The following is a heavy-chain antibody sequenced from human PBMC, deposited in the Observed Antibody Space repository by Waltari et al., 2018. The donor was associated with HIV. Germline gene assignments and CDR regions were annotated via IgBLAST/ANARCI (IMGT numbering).Heavy chain of an antibody. V-gene: IGHV4-30-4*01. D-gene: IGHD3-22*01. CDR1: CGSISRGDYC. CDR2: IYYSGST. J-gene: IGHJ4*02. Sequence: QLQLQEPGPGLVKPSQTLSLPCTVSCGSISRGDYCWSWIRQPPGKGLVWIGYIYYSGSTYYNPSLKSRVTISVDTSKNQFSLKLSSVTAADTAVYYCARVRGPYDSSGYFQYYFDYWGQGTLVTVSS. CDR3: ARVRGPYDSSGYFQYYFDY.